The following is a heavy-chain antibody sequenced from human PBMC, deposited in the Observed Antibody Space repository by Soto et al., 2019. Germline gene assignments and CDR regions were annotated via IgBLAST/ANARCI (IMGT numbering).Heavy chain of an antibody. CDR3: ASVVVPSGQPS. J-gene: IGHJ5*02. V-gene: IGHV4-30-4*01. Sequence: SETLSLTCTVSGGSISSGDYYWSWIRQPPGKGLEWTGYIYYSGSTYYNPSLKSRVTISVDTSKNQFSLKLSSVTAADTAVYYCASVVVPSGQPSWVQGPLAHVSS. CDR2: IYYSGST. CDR1: GGSISSGDYY. D-gene: IGHD2-15*01.